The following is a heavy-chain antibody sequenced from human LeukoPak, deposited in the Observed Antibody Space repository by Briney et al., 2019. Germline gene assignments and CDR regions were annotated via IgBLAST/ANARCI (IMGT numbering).Heavy chain of an antibody. CDR1: GTTFKDFN. CDR2: VDPEDGET. CDR3: ATDVSSAAMSFSDS. J-gene: IGHJ4*02. D-gene: IGHD2-2*01. V-gene: IGHV1-69-2*01. Sequence: VASVKLSCKVSGTTFKDFNIHWVQQAPGKGLEWLGLVDPEDGETKYGKKFQGRVSITADSSTDTAYLELSNLRSEDTAIFYCATDVSSAAMSFSDSWGQGTLVTVSA.